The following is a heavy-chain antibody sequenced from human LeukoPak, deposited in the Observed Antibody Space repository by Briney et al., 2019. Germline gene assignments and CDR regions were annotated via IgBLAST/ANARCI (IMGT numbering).Heavy chain of an antibody. CDR1: GGSISSSSYY. CDR3: ARGLYSSSWTKYFDY. D-gene: IGHD6-13*01. Sequence: PSETLSLTCTVSGGSISSSSYYWGWIRQPPGKGLEWIGSIYYSGSTYYNPSLKSRVTISVDTSKNQFSLKLSSVTAADTAVYYCARGLYSSSWTKYFDYWGQGTLVTVSS. J-gene: IGHJ4*02. CDR2: IYYSGST. V-gene: IGHV4-39*07.